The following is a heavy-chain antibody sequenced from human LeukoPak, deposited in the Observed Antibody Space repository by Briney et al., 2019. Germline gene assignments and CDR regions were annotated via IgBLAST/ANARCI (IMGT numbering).Heavy chain of an antibody. CDR3: ARGYYYDSSAYPGDY. D-gene: IGHD3-22*01. J-gene: IGHJ4*02. CDR1: GYTFTSYG. V-gene: IGHV1-18*01. CDR2: ISAYNGNT. Sequence: ASVKVSCKASGYTFTSYGISWVRQAPGQGLEWMGWISAYNGNTNYAQKFQGRVTMTTDTSTSTAYMELRSLRSDDTAVYYCARGYYYDSSAYPGDYWGQGTLVTVSS.